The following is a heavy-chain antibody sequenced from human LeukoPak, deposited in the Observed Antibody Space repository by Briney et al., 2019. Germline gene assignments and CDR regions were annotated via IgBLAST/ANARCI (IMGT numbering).Heavy chain of an antibody. CDR2: IYSDGRT. CDR3: AKNRRYCSGGSCYSAFDY. D-gene: IGHD2-15*01. CDR1: DFTVSNMY. J-gene: IGHJ4*02. Sequence: GGSLRLSCAASDFTVSNMYMTWVRQAPGKGLEWVSLIYSDGRTDYADSVKGRYTISRDNSKYTLYLQMNSLRAEDTAVYYCAKNRRYCSGGSCYSAFDYWGQGTLVTVSS. V-gene: IGHV3-66*02.